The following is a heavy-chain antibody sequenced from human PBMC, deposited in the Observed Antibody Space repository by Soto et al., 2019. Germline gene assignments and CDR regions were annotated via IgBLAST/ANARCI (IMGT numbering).Heavy chain of an antibody. V-gene: IGHV3-48*03. Sequence: EVQLVESGGGLVQPGGSLRLSCAASGFTFSSYEMNWVRQAPGKGLEWVSYISSSGSTIYYADSVKGRFTISRDNAKNSLYLQMNSLRAEDTAVYYCARDTGGNDAFDIWGQGTMVTVSS. CDR3: ARDTGGNDAFDI. CDR1: GFTFSSYE. J-gene: IGHJ3*02. CDR2: ISSSGSTI. D-gene: IGHD2-8*02.